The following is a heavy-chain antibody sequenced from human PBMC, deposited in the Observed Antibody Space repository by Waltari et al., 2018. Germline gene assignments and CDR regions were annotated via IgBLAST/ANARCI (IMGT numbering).Heavy chain of an antibody. V-gene: IGHV4-39*01. CDR3: ATKRESSASGFDY. CDR2: INYSGST. J-gene: IGHJ4*02. Sequence: QLQLQESGPGLVKPSETLSFTCTVSGGSISSSSYYWGWIRQPPGKGLGWIGRINYSGSTYYNPSLRRRVTISVDTSKNQFSRKLRSVTAADTAVYYCATKRESSASGFDYWGQGTLVTVSS. CDR1: GGSISSSSYY. D-gene: IGHD6-19*01.